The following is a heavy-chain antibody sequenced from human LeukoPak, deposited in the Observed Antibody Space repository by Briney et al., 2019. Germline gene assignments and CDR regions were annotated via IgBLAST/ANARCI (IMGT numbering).Heavy chain of an antibody. V-gene: IGHV4-34*01. Sequence: PSETLSLTCAVCGGSFSGYYWSWIRQPPGKGLEWIGEINHSGSTNYSPSLKSRVTISVDTSKNQFSLKLSSVTAADTAVYYCARGPLGYYDSSGYPDFDYWGQGTLVTVSS. CDR1: GGSFSGYY. D-gene: IGHD3-22*01. CDR2: INHSGST. J-gene: IGHJ4*02. CDR3: ARGPLGYYDSSGYPDFDY.